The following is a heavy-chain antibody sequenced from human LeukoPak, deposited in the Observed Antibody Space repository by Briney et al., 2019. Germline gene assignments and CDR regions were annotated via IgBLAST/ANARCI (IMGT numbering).Heavy chain of an antibody. D-gene: IGHD3-3*01. CDR3: ARGLAYDFWSGYFDY. Sequence: ASVKVSCKASGYTFTGYYMHWVRKAPGQGLEWMARINPNSGGTNYAQKFQGRVTMTTDTSISTAYMELSRLRSDDTAVYYCARGLAYDFWSGYFDYWGQGTLVTVSS. CDR2: INPNSGGT. CDR1: GYTFTGYY. J-gene: IGHJ4*02. V-gene: IGHV1-2*06.